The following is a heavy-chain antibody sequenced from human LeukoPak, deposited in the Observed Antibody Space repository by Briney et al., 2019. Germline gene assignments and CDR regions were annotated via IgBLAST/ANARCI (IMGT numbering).Heavy chain of an antibody. V-gene: IGHV3-7*03. Sequence: GGSLRLSCAASGFIFSQYSMNWVRLAPGKGLEWVANIKEDGTETYYVDSVKGRFTISRDNAKNPLYLQMNSLRVEDTAVYYCAKEGRSLQTYWGQGTLVTVSS. J-gene: IGHJ4*02. D-gene: IGHD5-24*01. CDR3: AKEGRSLQTY. CDR2: IKEDGTET. CDR1: GFIFSQYS.